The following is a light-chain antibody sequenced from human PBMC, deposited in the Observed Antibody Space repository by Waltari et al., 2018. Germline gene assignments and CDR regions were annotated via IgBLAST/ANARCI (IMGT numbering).Light chain of an antibody. V-gene: IGLV2-14*01. CDR3: SSYTSSSTLAYV. Sequence: QSALTQPASVSGSPGQSITISCTGTSSDVGGYNYVSWYQQHPGKAPKLMIYDVSHRPSGVSKRCSGCEAGNTASLTISGLQAEDEADYDCSSYTSSSTLAYVFGTGTKVTVL. CDR1: SSDVGGYNY. J-gene: IGLJ1*01. CDR2: DVS.